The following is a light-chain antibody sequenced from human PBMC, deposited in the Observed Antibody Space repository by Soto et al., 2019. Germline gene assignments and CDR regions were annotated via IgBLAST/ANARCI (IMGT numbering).Light chain of an antibody. CDR2: EVT. V-gene: IGLV2-14*01. J-gene: IGLJ1*01. Sequence: SALTQPASVSGSPGQSITISCTGTSSDVGGYNYVSWYQQHPGKAPKLMIYEVTNRPSGVSNRFSGSKSGNTASLTISGLQAEDEADYYCSSYTSSRAYVFGIGTKVTVL. CDR3: SSYTSSRAYV. CDR1: SSDVGGYNY.